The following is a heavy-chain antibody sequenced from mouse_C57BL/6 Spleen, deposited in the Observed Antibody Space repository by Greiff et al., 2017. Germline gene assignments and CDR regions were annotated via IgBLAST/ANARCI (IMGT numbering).Heavy chain of an antibody. J-gene: IGHJ4*01. V-gene: IGHV1-4*01. CDR2: INPSSGYT. D-gene: IGHD2-3*01. CDR3: ASAGYYVGMDY. Sequence: QVQLQQSGAELARPGASVKMSCKASGYTFTSYTMHWVKQRPGQGLEWIGYINPSSGYTKYNQKFKDKATLTANKSSSTAYMQLSSLTSEYSAVYYCASAGYYVGMDYWGQGTSVTVSS. CDR1: GYTFTSYT.